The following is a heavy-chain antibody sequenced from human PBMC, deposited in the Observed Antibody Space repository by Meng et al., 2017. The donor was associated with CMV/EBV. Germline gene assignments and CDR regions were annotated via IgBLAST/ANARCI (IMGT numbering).Heavy chain of an antibody. CDR2: IHTSGST. CDR3: ARCITIFGVVTGWFDP. CDR1: GGSISSGSYY. V-gene: IGHV4-61*02. D-gene: IGHD3-3*01. J-gene: IGHJ5*02. Sequence: SETLSLTCTVSGGSISSGSYYWSWIRQPAGKGLEWIGRIHTSGSTNYNPSLKSRVTISVDTSKNQFSLKLSSVTAADTAVYYCARCITIFGVVTGWFDPWGQGTLVTVSS.